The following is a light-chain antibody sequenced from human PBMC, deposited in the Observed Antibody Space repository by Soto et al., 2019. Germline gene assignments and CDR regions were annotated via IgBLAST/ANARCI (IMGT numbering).Light chain of an antibody. CDR1: QSVNSN. CDR2: GAS. V-gene: IGKV3-15*01. Sequence: EIELTQSPRTLSLYPGHGATLSFRASQSVNSNLAWYQQKPGQAPRHLIYGASTRATGVPARFSGSGSGTEFTLTISSLQSEDFAVYYCQQYNNWPRTFGQGTKVDFK. CDR3: QQYNNWPRT. J-gene: IGKJ1*01.